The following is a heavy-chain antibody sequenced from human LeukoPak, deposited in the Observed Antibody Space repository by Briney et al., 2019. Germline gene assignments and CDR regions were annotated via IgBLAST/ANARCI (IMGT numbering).Heavy chain of an antibody. V-gene: IGHV4-39*01. CDR3: ARRGVPTAAPEGFDI. J-gene: IGHJ3*02. CDR1: GGSISTSSYY. CDR2: IYYSGST. Sequence: SETLSLTCTVSGGSISTSSYYWGWIRQPPGKGLEWIGIIYYSGSTYYNPSLKSRVTVSVDTSKNRFSLKLSSVTAADTAVYYCARRGVPTAAPEGFDIWGQGTMVTVSS. D-gene: IGHD2-2*01.